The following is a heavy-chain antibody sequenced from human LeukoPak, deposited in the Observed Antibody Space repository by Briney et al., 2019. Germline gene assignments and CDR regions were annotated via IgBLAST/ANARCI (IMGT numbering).Heavy chain of an antibody. V-gene: IGHV4-59*01. Sequence: SETLSLTFTVSGGPISRYYWSWIRQPPGKGLEWIGYIYYSGSTNYNPSLKSRVTISVDTSKNQFSLKLRSVTAADTAVYYCARVDYYYDSSGYTPYYFDYWGQGTLVTVSS. CDR3: ARVDYYYDSSGYTPYYFDY. CDR2: IYYSGST. D-gene: IGHD3-22*01. J-gene: IGHJ4*02. CDR1: GGPISRYY.